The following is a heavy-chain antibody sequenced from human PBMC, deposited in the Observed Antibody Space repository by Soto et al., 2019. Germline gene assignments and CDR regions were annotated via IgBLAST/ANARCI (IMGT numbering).Heavy chain of an antibody. J-gene: IGHJ6*02. D-gene: IGHD2-2*01. V-gene: IGHV4-34*01. CDR1: GGSFSGYY. CDR2: INHSGST. CDR3: ARGRSIVVVPAASGPFGMDV. Sequence: ASETLSLTCAVYGGSFSGYYWSWIRQPPGKGLEWIGEINHSGSTNYNPSLKSRVTISVDTSKNQFSLKLSSVTAADTAVYYCARGRSIVVVPAASGPFGMDVWGQVPTVTVSS.